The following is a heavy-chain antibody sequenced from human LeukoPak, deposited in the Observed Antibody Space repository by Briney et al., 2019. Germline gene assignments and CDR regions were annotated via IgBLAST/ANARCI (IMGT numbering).Heavy chain of an antibody. J-gene: IGHJ4*02. D-gene: IGHD6-6*01. CDR3: ARALATVYNRNIAARPGHFDY. Sequence: RPSETLSLTCAVYGGSFSGYYWSWIRQPPGKGLEWIGEINHSGSTNYNPSLKSRVTISVDTSKNQFSLKLSSVTAADTAVYYCARALATVYNRNIAARPGHFDYWGQGTLVTVSS. CDR1: GGSFSGYY. V-gene: IGHV4-34*01. CDR2: INHSGST.